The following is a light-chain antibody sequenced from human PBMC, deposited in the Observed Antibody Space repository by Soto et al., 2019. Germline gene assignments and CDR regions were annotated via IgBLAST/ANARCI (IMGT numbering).Light chain of an antibody. Sequence: NFMLTQPRSVSESPGKTVIISCTGSSGSIVSNYVQWYQQRPGSAPTTVIYEDNQRPFGVPDRFSGSIDSTSNSASLTISELKTEDEADYYCQSFDGTTLVFGGGTKLTVL. CDR3: QSFDGTTLV. V-gene: IGLV6-57*02. J-gene: IGLJ3*02. CDR2: EDN. CDR1: SGSIVSNY.